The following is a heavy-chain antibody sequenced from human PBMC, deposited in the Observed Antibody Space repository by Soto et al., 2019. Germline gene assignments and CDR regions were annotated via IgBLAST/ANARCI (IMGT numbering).Heavy chain of an antibody. Sequence: QVQLVQSGAEVKKPGASVKVSCKASGYTFTSYDINWVRQATGQGLEWMGWMNPNRGNTGYAQKFQGRVTMTRNTSISTAYMELRSLRSEDTAVYYCARERSAAGTGWFDPWGQGTLVTVSS. V-gene: IGHV1-8*01. CDR2: MNPNRGNT. CDR3: ARERSAAGTGWFDP. J-gene: IGHJ5*02. CDR1: GYTFTSYD. D-gene: IGHD6-13*01.